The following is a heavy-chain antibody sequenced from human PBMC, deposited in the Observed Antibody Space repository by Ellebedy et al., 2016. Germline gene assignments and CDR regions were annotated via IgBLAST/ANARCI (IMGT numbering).Heavy chain of an antibody. V-gene: IGHV3-74*01. Sequence: GESLKISCAASGFTFSSYSMNWVRQAPGKGLVWVSRISDDGSSTSYADSVKGRFTISRDNAKNTLYLQMNSLRAEDTAVYYCGRGGTYAVYWGQGTLVTVSS. J-gene: IGHJ4*02. CDR3: GRGGTYAVY. CDR1: GFTFSSYS. D-gene: IGHD1-26*01. CDR2: ISDDGSST.